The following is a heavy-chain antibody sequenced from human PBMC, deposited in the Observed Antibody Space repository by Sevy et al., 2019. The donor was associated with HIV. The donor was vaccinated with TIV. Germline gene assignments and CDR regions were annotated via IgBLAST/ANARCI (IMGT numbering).Heavy chain of an antibody. Sequence: GGSLRLSCTASGFTFGDYAMSWFRQAPGKGLEWVGFIRSKAYGGTTEYAASVKGRFTIPRDDSKSIAYLQMNSLKTEDTAVYYCTRDRYCSGGSCYSKGYDAFDIWGQGTMVTVSS. V-gene: IGHV3-49*03. CDR1: GFTFGDYA. CDR2: IRSKAYGGTT. J-gene: IGHJ3*02. D-gene: IGHD2-15*01. CDR3: TRDRYCSGGSCYSKGYDAFDI.